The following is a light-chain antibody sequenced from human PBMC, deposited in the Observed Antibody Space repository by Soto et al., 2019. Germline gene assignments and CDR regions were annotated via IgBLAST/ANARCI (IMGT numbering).Light chain of an antibody. CDR1: NSNIGSHT. CDR3: SVWDDSLNGWV. CDR2: SNN. J-gene: IGLJ3*02. Sequence: QSVLTQPPSASGTPGQRVTISCSGSNSNIGSHTVNWYQQFPGTAPKLLMYSNNQRPSGVPDRFSGSKSGTSASLAISGLQSEDEADYYCSVWDDSLNGWVFGAGTKLTVL. V-gene: IGLV1-44*01.